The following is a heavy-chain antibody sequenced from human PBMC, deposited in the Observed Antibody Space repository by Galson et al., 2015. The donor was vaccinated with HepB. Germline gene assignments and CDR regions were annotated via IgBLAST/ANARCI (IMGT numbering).Heavy chain of an antibody. CDR3: ATRYYDS. Sequence: CAISGDSVSSNSAAWNWIRQSSSRGLEWLGRTYYRSKGYNEYAVSVKSRIDINPDTSKNQFSLRLDSVTPEDTAIYYCATRYYDSWGQGTLVTVSS. CDR2: TYYRSKGYN. J-gene: IGHJ4*02. V-gene: IGHV6-1*01. CDR1: GDSVSSNSAA.